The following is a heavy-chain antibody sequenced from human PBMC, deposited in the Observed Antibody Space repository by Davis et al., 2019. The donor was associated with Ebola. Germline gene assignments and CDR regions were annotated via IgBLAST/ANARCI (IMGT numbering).Heavy chain of an antibody. CDR3: ARESYYYDSSGYYPIFDY. D-gene: IGHD3-22*01. CDR1: GFTFSSYA. Sequence: PGGSLRLSCAASGFTFSSYAMHWVRQAPGKGLEWVAVISYDGSNKYYADSVKGRFTISRDNAKNSLYLQMNSLRAEDTAVYYCARESYYYDSSGYYPIFDYWSQGTLVTVSS. J-gene: IGHJ4*02. V-gene: IGHV3-30-3*01. CDR2: ISYDGSNK.